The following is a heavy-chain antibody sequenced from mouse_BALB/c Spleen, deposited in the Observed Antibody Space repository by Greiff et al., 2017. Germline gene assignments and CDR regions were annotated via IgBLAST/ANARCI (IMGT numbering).Heavy chain of an antibody. Sequence: QVQLKQSGAELAKPGASVKMSCKASGYTFTSYWMNWVKQRHGQGLEWIGYINPSTGYTEYNQKFKDKATLTADKSSSTAYMQLSSLTSEDSAVYDCARIIRGYAMDYWGQGTSVTVSS. D-gene: IGHD2-4*01. J-gene: IGHJ4*01. V-gene: IGHV1-7*01. CDR1: GYTFTSYW. CDR2: INPSTGYT. CDR3: ARIIRGYAMDY.